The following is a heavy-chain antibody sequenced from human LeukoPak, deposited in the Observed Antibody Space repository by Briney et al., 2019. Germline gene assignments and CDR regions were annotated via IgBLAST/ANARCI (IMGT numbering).Heavy chain of an antibody. V-gene: IGHV1-18*01. CDR3: AREHSGSSRGFDV. D-gene: IGHD1-26*01. CDR2: ISAYNDKT. J-gene: IGHJ3*01. Sequence: ASVKVSCKASGYTFTSNGITWVRQAPGQGLEWMGWISAYNDKTNYAQKFQGRITMTTDTSTSTAYMELRSLRSDDTVVYYCAREHSGSSRGFDVGGQGTMVTVSS. CDR1: GYTFTSNG.